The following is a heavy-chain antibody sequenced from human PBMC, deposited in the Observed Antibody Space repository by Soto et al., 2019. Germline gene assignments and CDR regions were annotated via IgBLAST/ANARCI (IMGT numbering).Heavy chain of an antibody. CDR3: ARVAVGGWYPSYFDS. CDR1: GYTFTSYY. D-gene: IGHD6-19*01. Sequence: ASVKVSCKASGYTFTSYYMHWVRQAPGQGLEWMGIINPSGGRTSYAQKFQGRVTMTRDTSTSTVYMELSSLRSEDTAVYYCARVAVGGWYPSYFDSWGQGTLVTVS. CDR2: INPSGGRT. V-gene: IGHV1-46*01. J-gene: IGHJ4*02.